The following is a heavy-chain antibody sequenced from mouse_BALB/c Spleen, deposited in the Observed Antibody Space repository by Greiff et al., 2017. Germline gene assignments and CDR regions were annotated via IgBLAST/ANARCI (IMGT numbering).Heavy chain of an antibody. J-gene: IGHJ1*01. V-gene: IGHV1-82*01. Sequence: QVQLQQSGPELVKPGASVKISCKASGYAFSSSWMNWVKQRPGQGLEWIGRIYPGDGDTNYNGKFKGKATLTADKSSSTAYMQLSSLTSVDSAVYFCARSYGSSRSYWYFDVWGAGTTVTVSS. CDR2: IYPGDGDT. CDR3: ARSYGSSRSYWYFDV. CDR1: GYAFSSSW. D-gene: IGHD1-1*01.